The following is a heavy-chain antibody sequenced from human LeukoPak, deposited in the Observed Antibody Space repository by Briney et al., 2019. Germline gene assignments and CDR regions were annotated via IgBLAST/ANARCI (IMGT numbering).Heavy chain of an antibody. CDR2: IKEDGSEK. V-gene: IGHV3-7*01. CDR3: AREYYYDCSGYASFGY. CDR1: GFTFSYFW. Sequence: GGSLRLSCAASGFTFSYFWMSWVRQAPGKGLEWVANIKEDGSEKYYVDSVKGRFTISRDNAKNSLYLQMNSLRAEDTAVYYCAREYYYDCSGYASFGYWGQGTLVTVSS. J-gene: IGHJ4*02. D-gene: IGHD3-22*01.